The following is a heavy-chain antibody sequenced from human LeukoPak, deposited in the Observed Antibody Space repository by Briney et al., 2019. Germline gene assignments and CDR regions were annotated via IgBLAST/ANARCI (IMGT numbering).Heavy chain of an antibody. D-gene: IGHD3-22*01. CDR2: IYPGDSDT. V-gene: IGHV5-51*01. CDR3: ARQVMDYYDSSGYVLDY. Sequence: GESLKISCKGSGYSFTSYWIGWVRQMPGKGLEWMGIIYPGDSDTRYSPSFQGQVTISADKSISTAYLQWSSLKASDTAMYYCARQVMDYYDSSGYVLDYWGQGTLVTVSS. J-gene: IGHJ4*02. CDR1: GYSFTSYW.